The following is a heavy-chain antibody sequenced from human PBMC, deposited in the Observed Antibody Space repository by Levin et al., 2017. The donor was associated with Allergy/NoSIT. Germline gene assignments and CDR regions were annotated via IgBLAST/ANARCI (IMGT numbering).Heavy chain of an antibody. V-gene: IGHV3-21*01. CDR3: ANYGSGSSTDDY. CDR2: ISSSSSYI. CDR1: GFTFSSYS. D-gene: IGHD3-10*01. Sequence: GESLKISCAASGFTFSSYSMNWVRQAPGKGLEWVSSISSSSSYIYYADSVKGRFTISRDNAKNSLYLQMNSLRAEDTAVYYCANYGSGSSTDDYWGQGTLVTVSS. J-gene: IGHJ4*02.